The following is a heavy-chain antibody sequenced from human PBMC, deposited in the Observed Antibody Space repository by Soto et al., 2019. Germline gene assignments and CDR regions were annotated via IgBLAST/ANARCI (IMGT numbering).Heavy chain of an antibody. CDR2: INSDGSST. CDR3: AREDYGDYEPGGMDV. Sequence: EVQLVESGGGLVQPGGSLRLSCAASGFTFSSYWMHWVRQAPGKGLVWVSRINSDGSSTSYADSVKGQFTISRDNAKNTLYLQMNSLRAEDTAVYYCAREDYGDYEPGGMDVWGQGTTVTVSS. CDR1: GFTFSSYW. J-gene: IGHJ6*02. V-gene: IGHV3-74*01. D-gene: IGHD4-17*01.